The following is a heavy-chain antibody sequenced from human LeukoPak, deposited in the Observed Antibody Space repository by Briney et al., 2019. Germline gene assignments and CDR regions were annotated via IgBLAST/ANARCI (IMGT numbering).Heavy chain of an antibody. D-gene: IGHD7-27*01. Sequence: ASLKVSCKASVYTFTRYGISWVRQAPGQAREWTGWISAYNGNTNYAQKLQGRVTMTTATSTSTAYIELRSLRSDDTAVYYCARDGRNWDPSIELDYWGPGTLVTVSS. CDR1: VYTFTRYG. CDR2: ISAYNGNT. V-gene: IGHV1-18*01. CDR3: ARDGRNWDPSIELDY. J-gene: IGHJ4*02.